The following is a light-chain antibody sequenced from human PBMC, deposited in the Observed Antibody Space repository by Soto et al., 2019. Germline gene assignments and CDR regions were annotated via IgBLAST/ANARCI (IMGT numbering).Light chain of an antibody. CDR2: DAS. V-gene: IGKV3-15*01. CDR1: QSISRS. J-gene: IGKJ2*01. CDR3: HQHNSWPPGT. Sequence: EIVLTQSPAILSVSPGERATLSCGGSQSISRSLAWYQQKPGQAPRLLISDASTRATGIPARFSGSGSGTECTLTISSLQSEDFALYYCHQHNSWPPGTFGQGTKVDIK.